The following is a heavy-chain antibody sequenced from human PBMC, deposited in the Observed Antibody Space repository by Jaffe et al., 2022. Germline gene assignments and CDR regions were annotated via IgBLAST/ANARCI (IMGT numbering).Heavy chain of an antibody. Sequence: EVQLVESGGGLVQPGRSLRLSCAASGFTFDDYAMHWVRQAPGKGLEWVSGISWNSGSIGYADSVKGRFTISRDNAKNSLYLQMNSLRAEDTALYYCAKDIGLTYYYGSGREGYFDYWGQGTLVTVSS. CDR3: AKDIGLTYYYGSGREGYFDY. CDR2: ISWNSGSI. CDR1: GFTFDDYA. J-gene: IGHJ4*02. V-gene: IGHV3-9*01. D-gene: IGHD3-10*01.